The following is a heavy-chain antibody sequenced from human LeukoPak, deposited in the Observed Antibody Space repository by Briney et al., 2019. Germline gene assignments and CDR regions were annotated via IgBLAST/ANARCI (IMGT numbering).Heavy chain of an antibody. D-gene: IGHD3-3*01. V-gene: IGHV3-48*01. J-gene: IGHJ4*02. CDR2: ISSSSSTI. CDR1: GFTFSSYS. Sequence: GGSLRLSCAASGFTFSSYSMNWVRQAPGKGLEWVSYISSSSSTIYYADSVKGRFTISRDNAKNSLYLQMNRLRAEDTAVYYCARGYDFWSGYYIGSFDYWGQGTLVTVSS. CDR3: ARGYDFWSGYYIGSFDY.